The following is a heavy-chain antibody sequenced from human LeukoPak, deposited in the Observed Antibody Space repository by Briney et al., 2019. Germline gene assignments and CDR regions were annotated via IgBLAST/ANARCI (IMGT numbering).Heavy chain of an antibody. CDR3: ARVSYYYMDV. J-gene: IGHJ6*03. V-gene: IGHV4-30-4*08. CDR1: GGSISSGDYY. D-gene: IGHD4-23*01. Sequence: SETLSLTCTVSGGSISSGDYYWSWIRQPPGKGPEWIGYIYYSGITYYNPSLKSRPIISVYTSKNQFSLRLSSVTAADTAVYYCARVSYYYMDVWGKGTTVTVSS. CDR2: IYYSGIT.